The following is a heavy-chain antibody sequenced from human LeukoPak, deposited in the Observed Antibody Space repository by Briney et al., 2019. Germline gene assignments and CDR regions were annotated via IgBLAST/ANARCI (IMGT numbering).Heavy chain of an antibody. J-gene: IGHJ5*02. CDR1: GYTFTSYD. Sequence: ASVKVSCKASGYTFTSYDINWVRQATGQGLEWMGWMNPNSGNTGYAQKFQGRVTITRNTSIGTAYMELSSLRSEDTAVYYCARGNYDFWSGYYNWFDPWGQGTLVTVSS. V-gene: IGHV1-8*03. CDR2: MNPNSGNT. D-gene: IGHD3-3*01. CDR3: ARGNYDFWSGYYNWFDP.